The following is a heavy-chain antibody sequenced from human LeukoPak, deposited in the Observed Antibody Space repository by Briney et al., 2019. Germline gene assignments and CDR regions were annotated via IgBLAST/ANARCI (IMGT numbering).Heavy chain of an antibody. Sequence: GGSLRLSCAASRFTFSSYAMIWVRQAPGKGLEWVSTISGSGDRTYYADSVKGRFTISRDNSKNTLYLQMNSLRAEDTAVYYCAKGSRAAGYYFDYWGQGTLVTVSS. J-gene: IGHJ4*02. CDR1: RFTFSSYA. V-gene: IGHV3-23*01. CDR3: AKGSRAAGYYFDY. D-gene: IGHD6-25*01. CDR2: ISGSGDRT.